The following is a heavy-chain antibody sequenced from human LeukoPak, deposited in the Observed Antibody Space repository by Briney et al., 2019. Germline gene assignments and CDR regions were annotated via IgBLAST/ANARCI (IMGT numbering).Heavy chain of an antibody. V-gene: IGHV1-18*01. Sequence: ASVKVTCKASGYTFISYGITWVRQAPGQGLEWMGWISPYTTKTNYAQSLHGRVTMTTDTSTSTVYMELRSLRSDDTAVYYCAREGGVGPTAPPDYYSYQMDVWGKGTTVTVSS. J-gene: IGHJ6*03. CDR1: GYTFISYG. CDR3: AREGGVGPTAPPDYYSYQMDV. D-gene: IGHD1-26*01. CDR2: ISPYTTKT.